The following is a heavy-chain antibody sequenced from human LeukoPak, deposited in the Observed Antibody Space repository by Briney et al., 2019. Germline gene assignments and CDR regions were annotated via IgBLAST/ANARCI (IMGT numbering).Heavy chain of an antibody. V-gene: IGHV1-18*01. D-gene: IGHD3-10*01. CDR1: GYTFTSYG. CDR3: AREWVTNYYYGMDV. Sequence: GASVKVSCKASGYTFTSYGISWVRQAPGQGLEWMGWISAYNGNKNYAQKLQGRVTMTTDTSTSTAYMELRSLRSDDTAVYYCAREWVTNYYYGMDVWGQGTTVTVSS. CDR2: ISAYNGNK. J-gene: IGHJ6*02.